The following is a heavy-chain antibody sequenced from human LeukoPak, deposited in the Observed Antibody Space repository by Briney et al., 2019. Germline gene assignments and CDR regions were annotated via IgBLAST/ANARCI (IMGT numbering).Heavy chain of an antibody. CDR1: GDSISSSSYY. J-gene: IGHJ3*02. V-gene: IGHV4-39*07. CDR2: IYYSGST. CDR3: ARGTKTRGYSYGQGAFDI. Sequence: RTSETLSLTCTVSGDSISSSSYYWGWIRQPPGKGLEWIGRIYYSGSTYYNPSLKSRVTISVDTSKNQFSLKLSSVTAADTAGYYCARGTKTRGYSYGQGAFDIWGQGTMVTVSS. D-gene: IGHD5-18*01.